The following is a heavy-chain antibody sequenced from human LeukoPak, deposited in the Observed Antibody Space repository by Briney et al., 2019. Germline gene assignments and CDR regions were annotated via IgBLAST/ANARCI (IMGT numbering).Heavy chain of an antibody. Sequence: GGSLRLSCAASGFRFDDYAMHWVRQAPGKGLEWVSGISWNSAGIGYADSVKGRFTISRDNAKKSLFLQMNSLRAEDTAVYYCARGVANGDYGGDYWGQGTLVTVSS. J-gene: IGHJ4*02. CDR3: ARGVANGDYGGDY. CDR1: GFRFDDYA. V-gene: IGHV3-9*01. D-gene: IGHD4-17*01. CDR2: ISWNSAGI.